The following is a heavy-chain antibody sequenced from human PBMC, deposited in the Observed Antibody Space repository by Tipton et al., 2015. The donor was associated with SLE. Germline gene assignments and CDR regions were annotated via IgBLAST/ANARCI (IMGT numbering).Heavy chain of an antibody. D-gene: IGHD5-24*01. V-gene: IGHV3-23*03. Sequence: GSLRLSCAASGFTFTSFAMSWVRQAPGKGLEWVSIIYSAGSDTYYSDSVKGRFTISRDNSRNSHDLQMKNLRADDTAVYYCAQGSGVDGSLHFQLCGQCTLITFSS. J-gene: IGHJ1*01. CDR2: IYSAGSDT. CDR1: GFTFTSFA. CDR3: AQGSGVDGSLHFQL.